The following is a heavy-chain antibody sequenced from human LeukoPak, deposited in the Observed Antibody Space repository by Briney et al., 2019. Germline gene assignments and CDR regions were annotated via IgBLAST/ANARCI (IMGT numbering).Heavy chain of an antibody. V-gene: IGHV1-69*13. CDR3: ASPTMVRGVNDAFDI. D-gene: IGHD3-10*01. CDR1: GGTFSSYA. CDR2: IIPIFGTA. Sequence: GASVKVSCKASGGTFSSYAISWVRQAPGQGLEWMGGIIPIFGTANYAQKFQGRVTITADESTSTAYMELSSLRSEDAAVYYCASPTMVRGVNDAFDIWGQGTVVTVSS. J-gene: IGHJ3*02.